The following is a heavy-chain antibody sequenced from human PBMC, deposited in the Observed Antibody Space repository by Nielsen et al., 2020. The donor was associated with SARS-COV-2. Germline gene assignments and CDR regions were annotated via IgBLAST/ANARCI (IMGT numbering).Heavy chain of an antibody. J-gene: IGHJ6*03. V-gene: IGHV6-1*01. CDR2: TYYRSKWYN. CDR3: ARARGAYGDYYYYYTDV. Sequence: WIRQSPSRGLELLGRTYYRSKWYNDYAVSVKSRITINPDTSKNQFSLHLNSVTPEDTAVYYCARARGAYGDYYYYYTDVWGKGTTVTVSS. D-gene: IGHD4-17*01.